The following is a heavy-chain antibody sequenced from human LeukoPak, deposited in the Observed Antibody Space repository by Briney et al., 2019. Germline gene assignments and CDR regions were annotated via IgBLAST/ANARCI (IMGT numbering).Heavy chain of an antibody. CDR1: GFSFSSYE. CDR3: AREYYSDSSGSDY. D-gene: IGHD3-22*01. Sequence: GGSLRLSCAASGFSFSSYEMNWVRQAPGKGLEWVANINQDGSEKYSVDSVEGRFTISRDNAKNSLYLQMNSLRAEDTAVYYCAREYYSDSSGSDYWGQGTLVTVSS. J-gene: IGHJ4*02. V-gene: IGHV3-7*05. CDR2: INQDGSEK.